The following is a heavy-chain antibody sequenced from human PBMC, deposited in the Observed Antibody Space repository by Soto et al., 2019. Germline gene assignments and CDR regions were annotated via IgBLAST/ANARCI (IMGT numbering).Heavy chain of an antibody. D-gene: IGHD1-20*01. CDR1: GGSISSYY. J-gene: IGHJ5*02. CDR3: ARGYTSRFDP. V-gene: IGHV4-59*01. CDR2: IYYSGST. Sequence: SETLSLTCTVSGGSISSYYWSWIRQPPGKGLEWIGYIYYSGSTNYNPSLKSRVTISVDTSKNQFSLKLSSVTAADTAVYYRARGYTSRFDPWGQGTLVTVSS.